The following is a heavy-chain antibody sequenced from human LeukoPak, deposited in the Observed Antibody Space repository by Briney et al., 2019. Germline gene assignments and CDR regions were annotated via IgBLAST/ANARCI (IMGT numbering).Heavy chain of an antibody. V-gene: IGHV1-18*01. D-gene: IGHD3-10*01. CDR3: ARQGDVRTRRGDDAFDI. CDR1: GYTFTRYG. Sequence: ASVKVSCKSSGYTFTRYGITWVRQAPGQGLEWMGWINTYNGNTNYAQKLQGRVTITRDTSTSTVYMELRSLRSDDTAVYYCARQGDVRTRRGDDAFDIWGQGTMVTVSS. J-gene: IGHJ3*02. CDR2: INTYNGNT.